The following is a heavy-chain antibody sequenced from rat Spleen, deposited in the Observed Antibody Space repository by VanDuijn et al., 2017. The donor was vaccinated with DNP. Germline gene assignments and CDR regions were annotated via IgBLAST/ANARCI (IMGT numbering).Heavy chain of an antibody. J-gene: IGHJ2*01. CDR1: GFTFTNSD. CDR2: ISTSGGST. Sequence: EVQLVGSGGGLVQPGRSMKLSCAASGFTFTNSDMAWVRQAPTKGLEWVASISTSGGSTFYRDSVKGRFTISRDNAKSTLYLQMNTLRSEDMATYYCVRWNSGHFDYWGQGVMVTVSS. D-gene: IGHD4-3*01. CDR3: VRWNSGHFDY. V-gene: IGHV5-25*01.